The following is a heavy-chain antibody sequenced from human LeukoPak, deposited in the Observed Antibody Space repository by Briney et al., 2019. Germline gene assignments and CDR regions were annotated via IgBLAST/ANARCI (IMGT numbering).Heavy chain of an antibody. Sequence: KASETLSLTCTVSGGSISNYYWSWIRQPPGKGLEWIGYIYYSGSTIYNPSLKSRVTISVDTSKNQFSLKLSSVTAADTAVYYCARVGGTNYYYYGMDVWGQGTTVTVSS. D-gene: IGHD1-26*01. V-gene: IGHV4-59*01. CDR3: ARVGGTNYYYYGMDV. J-gene: IGHJ6*02. CDR1: GGSISNYY. CDR2: IYYSGST.